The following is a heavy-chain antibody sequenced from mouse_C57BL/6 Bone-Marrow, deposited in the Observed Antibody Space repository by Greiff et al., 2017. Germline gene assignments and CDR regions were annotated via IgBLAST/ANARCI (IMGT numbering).Heavy chain of an antibody. CDR3: ARDSWVY. Sequence: VQVVESGPELVKPGASVKISCKASGYAFSSSWMNWVKQRPGKGLEWIGRIYPGDGDTNYNGKFKGKATLTADKSSSTAYMQLSSLTSEDSAVXFCARDSWVYWGQGTTLTVSS. CDR1: GYAFSSSW. CDR2: IYPGDGDT. J-gene: IGHJ2*01. V-gene: IGHV1-82*01.